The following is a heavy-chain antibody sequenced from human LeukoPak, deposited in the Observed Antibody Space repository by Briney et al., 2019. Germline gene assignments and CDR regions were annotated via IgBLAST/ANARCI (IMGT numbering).Heavy chain of an antibody. Sequence: SETLSLTCAVSGVSISSSNWWSWVCQPPGQGLEWIGEIYHSGSTNYNPSLKSRVTISVDKSKNQFSLKLSSVTAADTAVYYCARQTTQYCSGGSCYSGYNWFDPWGQGTLVTVSS. CDR1: GVSISSSNW. CDR3: ARQTTQYCSGGSCYSGYNWFDP. D-gene: IGHD2-15*01. J-gene: IGHJ5*02. V-gene: IGHV4-4*02. CDR2: IYHSGST.